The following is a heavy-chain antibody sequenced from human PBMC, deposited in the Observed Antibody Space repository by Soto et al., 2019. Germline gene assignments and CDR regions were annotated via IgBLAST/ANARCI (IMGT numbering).Heavy chain of an antibody. V-gene: IGHV3-30*04. CDR1: GYTFSTYS. CDR3: ARDKGAGFCSGGSCYNDAFDV. J-gene: IGHJ3*01. CDR2: LSFDGRHQ. Sequence: GGSLRLSCAASGYTFSTYSIHWVRQPPGKGLEWVAILSFDGRHQFYADSVKGRFTVSSDNSKDTVYLQMNSLRPDDTAVYYCARDKGAGFCSGGSCYNDAFDVWGQGTRVTVSS. D-gene: IGHD2-15*01.